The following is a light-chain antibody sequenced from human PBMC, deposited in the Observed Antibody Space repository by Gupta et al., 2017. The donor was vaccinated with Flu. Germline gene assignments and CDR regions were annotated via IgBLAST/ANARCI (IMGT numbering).Light chain of an antibody. CDR3: VLYMSSGISV. Sequence: QTVVAQEPSFFVSPRGTVTLTCGLSSGSVSTSYFPSWYQQTPAEAPRTLIYSTNTRSSGVPDLFSGSILGNKAALTITGAQADDEADYYCVLYMSSGISVFGGGTKLTVL. V-gene: IGLV8-61*01. CDR1: SGSVSTSYF. CDR2: STN. J-gene: IGLJ2*01.